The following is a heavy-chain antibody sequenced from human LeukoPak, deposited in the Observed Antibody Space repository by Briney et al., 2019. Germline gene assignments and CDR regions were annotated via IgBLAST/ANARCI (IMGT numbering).Heavy chain of an antibody. Sequence: ASVKVSCTASGYTFTSYDINWVRQATGQGLEWMGWMNPNSGNTGYAQKFQGRVTMTRNTSISTAYMELSSLRSEDTAVYYCAVGVRGSGSYQIWGHAFDIWGQGTMVTVSS. D-gene: IGHD3-10*01. V-gene: IGHV1-8*01. J-gene: IGHJ3*02. CDR2: MNPNSGNT. CDR3: AVGVRGSGSYQIWGHAFDI. CDR1: GYTFTSYD.